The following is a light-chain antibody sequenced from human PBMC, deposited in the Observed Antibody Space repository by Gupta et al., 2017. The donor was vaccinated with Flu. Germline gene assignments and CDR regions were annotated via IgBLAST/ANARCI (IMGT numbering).Light chain of an antibody. CDR2: VAS. J-gene: IGKJ5*01. V-gene: IGKV1-9*01. CDR3: QQLNSYPRT. CDR1: QDISSY. Sequence: DIQLAQSPSFLSASIGDRVTITCRASQDISSYLAWYQQKPGKAPKLLIYVASTLQSGVPSRFSGHWSGTKFTLTIRRLQPEDFATYYCQQLNSYPRTFGQGTRLEIK.